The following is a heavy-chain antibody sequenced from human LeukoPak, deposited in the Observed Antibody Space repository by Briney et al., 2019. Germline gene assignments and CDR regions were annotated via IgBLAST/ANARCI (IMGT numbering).Heavy chain of an antibody. Sequence: GGSLRLSCAASGFTVSSRYVSWVRQAPGKGLEWVSIIYRGGNTYYGDSVKGRFTISRDNSKNTVYLDMNSLRAEDTALYYCSGSSWYGYFDYWGQGTLVTVSS. J-gene: IGHJ4*02. V-gene: IGHV3-53*01. CDR1: GFTVSSRY. D-gene: IGHD6-13*01. CDR2: IYRGGNT. CDR3: SGSSWYGYFDY.